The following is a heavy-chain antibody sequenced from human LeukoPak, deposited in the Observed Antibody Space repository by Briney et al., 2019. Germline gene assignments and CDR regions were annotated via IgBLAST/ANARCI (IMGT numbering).Heavy chain of an antibody. CDR2: ISGSGGST. J-gene: IGHJ4*02. CDR3: AKSSSSWYRFDY. V-gene: IGHV3-23*01. D-gene: IGHD6-13*01. Sequence: GGSPRLSCAASGFTFSSYAMSWVRQAPGKGLEWVSAISGSGGSTYYADSVKGRFTISRDNSKNTLYLQMNSLGAEDTAVYYCAKSSSSWYRFDYWGQGTLVTVSS. CDR1: GFTFSSYA.